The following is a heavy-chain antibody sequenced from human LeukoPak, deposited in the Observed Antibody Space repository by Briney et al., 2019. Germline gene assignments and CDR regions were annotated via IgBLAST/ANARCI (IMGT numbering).Heavy chain of an antibody. V-gene: IGHV3-48*01. CDR2: ISRSSSEI. CDR3: ARDKIVGATYFDY. J-gene: IGHJ4*02. D-gene: IGHD1-26*01. Sequence: DPGGSLRLSCAASGFTLSSHTMNWVRQAPGKGLEWVSDISRSSSEIHYADSVTGRFTISRDNAKNSVYLQMNSLRVEDTAVYYCARDKIVGATYFDYWGQGTLVTVSS. CDR1: GFTLSSHT.